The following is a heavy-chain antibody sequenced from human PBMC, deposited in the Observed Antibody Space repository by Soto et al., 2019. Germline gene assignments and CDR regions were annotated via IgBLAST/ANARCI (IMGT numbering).Heavy chain of an antibody. CDR3: AHRRKDSGSHNAFDV. V-gene: IGHV2-5*02. CDR2: IYWDDDD. J-gene: IGHJ3*01. CDR1: GFSLNTYGVG. D-gene: IGHD3-22*01. Sequence: QITLKESGPTVVKPTQTLTLTCTFSGFSLNTYGVGVAWIRQPPGKALEWLALIYWDDDDRYSPSLRSRLIITTDTSKNQVVLTITNMDPMDTATYYCAHRRKDSGSHNAFDVWGQGTMVTVSS.